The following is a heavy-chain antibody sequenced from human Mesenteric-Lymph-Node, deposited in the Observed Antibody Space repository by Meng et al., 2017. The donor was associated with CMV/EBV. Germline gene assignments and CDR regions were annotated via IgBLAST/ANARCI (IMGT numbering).Heavy chain of an antibody. CDR1: GFTFSSYA. J-gene: IGHJ5*02. CDR2: ISYDGSNK. CDR3: ARSSRVVPAAIGGGFDP. Sequence: GGSLRLSCAASGFTFSSYAMHWVRQAPGKGLEWVAVISYDGSNKYYADSVKGRFTISRDNSKNTLYLQMNSLRAEDTAVYYCARSSRVVPAAIGGGFDPWGQGTLVTVSS. D-gene: IGHD2-2*01. V-gene: IGHV3-30-3*01.